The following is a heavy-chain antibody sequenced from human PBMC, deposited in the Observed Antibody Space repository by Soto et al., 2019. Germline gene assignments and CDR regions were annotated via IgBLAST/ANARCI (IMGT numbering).Heavy chain of an antibody. D-gene: IGHD3-3*01. Sequence: GGSLRLSCAASGFTFSSYEMNWVRQAPWKGLEWVSAISGSGGSTYYADSVKGRFTISRDNSKNTLYLQMNSLRAEDTAVYYCAKTVPEWLSLGAFGIWGQGTMVTVSS. CDR2: ISGSGGST. J-gene: IGHJ3*02. CDR3: AKTVPEWLSLGAFGI. CDR1: GFTFSSYE. V-gene: IGHV3-23*01.